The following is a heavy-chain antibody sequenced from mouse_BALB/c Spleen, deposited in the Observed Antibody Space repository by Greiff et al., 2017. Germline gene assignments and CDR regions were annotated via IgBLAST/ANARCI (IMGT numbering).Heavy chain of an antibody. CDR2: ILPGSGST. CDR1: GYTFSSYW. V-gene: IGHV1-9*01. J-gene: IGHJ3*01. CDR3: ARAGYYGYDKFAY. Sequence: QVQLQQSGAGLMKPGASVKISCKATGYTFSSYWIEWVKQRPGHGLEWIGEILPGSGSTNYNEKFKGKATFTADTSSNTAYMQLSSLTSEDSAVYYCARAGYYGYDKFAYWGQGTLVTVSA. D-gene: IGHD2-2*01.